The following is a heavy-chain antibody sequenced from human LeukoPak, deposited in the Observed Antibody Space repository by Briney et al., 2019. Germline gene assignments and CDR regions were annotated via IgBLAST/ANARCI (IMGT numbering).Heavy chain of an antibody. CDR2: IIGSGGIT. D-gene: IGHD6-19*01. V-gene: IGHV3-23*01. CDR3: ASIAVAGTREADY. J-gene: IGHJ4*02. CDR1: GFTFSNYG. Sequence: PGGSLRLSCAASGFTFSNYGMNWVRQAPGKGLEWISGIIGSGGITYYADSVKGRFTISRDNAKNSLYLQMNSLRAEDTALYYCASIAVAGTREADYWGQGTLVTVSS.